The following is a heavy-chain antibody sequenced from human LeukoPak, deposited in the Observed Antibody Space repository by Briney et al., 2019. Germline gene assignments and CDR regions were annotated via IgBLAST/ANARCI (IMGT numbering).Heavy chain of an antibody. CDR3: ARPHYYDSSGYPAGYFDY. V-gene: IGHV5-51*01. J-gene: IGHJ4*02. CDR1: GYRFTSYW. D-gene: IGHD3-22*01. Sequence: GEPLKISCKGSGYRFTSYWIGWVRQMPGKGLEWMGLIYPGDSDTRYSPSFQGQVTISADKSISTAYLQWSSLKASDTAMYYCARPHYYDSSGYPAGYFDYWGQGTLVTVSS. CDR2: IYPGDSDT.